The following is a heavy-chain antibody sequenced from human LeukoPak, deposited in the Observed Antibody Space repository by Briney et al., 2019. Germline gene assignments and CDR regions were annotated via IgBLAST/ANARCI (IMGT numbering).Heavy chain of an antibody. J-gene: IGHJ6*02. D-gene: IGHD5-18*01. Sequence: GGSLRLSCAASGFTVSSNYLSWVRQAPGKGLEWVSVIYSGGSTYYADSVKGRFTISRDNSKNTLYLQMNSLRAEDTAVYYCAREENTAMVTDYGMDVWGQGTTVTVSS. CDR2: IYSGGST. CDR1: GFTVSSNY. CDR3: AREENTAMVTDYGMDV. V-gene: IGHV3-66*01.